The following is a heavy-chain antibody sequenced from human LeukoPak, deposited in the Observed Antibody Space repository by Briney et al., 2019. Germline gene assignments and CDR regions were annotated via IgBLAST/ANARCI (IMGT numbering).Heavy chain of an antibody. D-gene: IGHD1-26*01. CDR3: ARGPGGSPGSYFYY. Sequence: GASVKVSCKASGGTFSSYAISWVRQAPGQGLEWMGGIIPIFGTANYAQKFQGRVTITTDESTSTAYMELSSLRSEDTAVDYCARGPGGSPGSYFYYWGQGTLVTVSS. J-gene: IGHJ4*02. V-gene: IGHV1-69*05. CDR2: IIPIFGTA. CDR1: GGTFSSYA.